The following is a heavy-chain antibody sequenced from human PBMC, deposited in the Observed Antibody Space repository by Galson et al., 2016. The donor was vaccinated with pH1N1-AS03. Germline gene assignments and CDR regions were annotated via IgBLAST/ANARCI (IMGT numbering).Heavy chain of an antibody. Sequence: QSGAEVKKPGESLKISCKVSGYTFSNHWIGWVRQMPGKGLEWMGIIYPADSSTTYSPSSQGQVTISADQSISTAYLQWSSLRASDTAIYFCARQQDGRGSGLEWLFWYGMDVWGQGTAVIVSS. CDR3: ARQQDGRGSGLEWLFWYGMDV. CDR1: GYTFSNHW. D-gene: IGHD3-3*01. J-gene: IGHJ6*02. V-gene: IGHV5-51*01. CDR2: IYPADSST.